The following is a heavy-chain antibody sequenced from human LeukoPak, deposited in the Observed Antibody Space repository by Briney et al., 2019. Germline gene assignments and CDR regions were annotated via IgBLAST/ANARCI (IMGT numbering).Heavy chain of an antibody. D-gene: IGHD3-22*01. J-gene: IGHJ4*02. CDR3: ARWNYYDSSGYSDFDY. Sequence: ASVKVSCKASGYTFTSYDINWVRQATGRGLEWMGWMNPNSGNTGYAQKFQGRVTMTRNTSISTAYMELSSLRSEDTAVYYCARWNYYDSSGYSDFDYWGQGTLVTVSS. CDR1: GYTFTSYD. CDR2: MNPNSGNT. V-gene: IGHV1-8*01.